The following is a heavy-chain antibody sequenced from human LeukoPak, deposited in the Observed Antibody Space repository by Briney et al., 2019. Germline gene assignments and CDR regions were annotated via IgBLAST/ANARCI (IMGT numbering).Heavy chain of an antibody. D-gene: IGHD6-19*01. CDR3: ARGWDGAFDFNTFDI. V-gene: IGHV4-39*07. Sequence: SETLFLTCTVSGASVSASGYFWGWIRQPPGKGLEWIGTLHYSGSTYYNTSLRSRVTISVDTSKNQFSLKLNSVTSADTAIYYCARGWDGAFDFNTFDIWGLGTMVTVSS. J-gene: IGHJ3*02. CDR1: GASVSASGYF. CDR2: LHYSGST.